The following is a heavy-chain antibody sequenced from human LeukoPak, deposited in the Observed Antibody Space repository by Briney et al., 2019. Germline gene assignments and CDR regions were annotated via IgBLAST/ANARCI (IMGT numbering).Heavy chain of an antibody. D-gene: IGHD4-11*01. Sequence: SETLSLTCTVSGGSISSGGYYWSWIRQHPGKGLDWIGFIYYSGSTYCNPSLKSRATISVDTSKNQFSLGLTSVTAADTAVYYCARAPKGMTTVRYYYYYYMDVWGEGTTVTVSS. V-gene: IGHV4-31*03. CDR1: GGSISSGGYY. J-gene: IGHJ6*03. CDR2: IYYSGST. CDR3: ARAPKGMTTVRYYYYYYMDV.